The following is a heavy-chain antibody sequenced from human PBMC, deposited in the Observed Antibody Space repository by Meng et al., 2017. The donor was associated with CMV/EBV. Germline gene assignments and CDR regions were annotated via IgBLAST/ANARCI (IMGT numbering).Heavy chain of an antibody. V-gene: IGHV3-48*04. CDR3: ARDRRKDQLLFLHYYYYGMDV. Sequence: GESLKISCAASGFTFSSYSMNWVRQAPGKGLEWVSYISSSSSTIYYADSVKGRFTISRDNAKNSLYLQMNSLRAEDTAVYYCARDRRKDQLLFLHYYYYGMDVWGQGTTVTVSS. CDR2: ISSSSSTI. D-gene: IGHD2-2*01. J-gene: IGHJ6*02. CDR1: GFTFSSYS.